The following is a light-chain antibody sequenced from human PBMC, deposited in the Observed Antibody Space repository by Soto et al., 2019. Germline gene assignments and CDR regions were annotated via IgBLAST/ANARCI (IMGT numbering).Light chain of an antibody. CDR1: QSVSSN. CDR2: GES. V-gene: IGKV3-15*01. J-gene: IGKJ2*01. CDR3: QQYNKWPPYT. Sequence: EIVMTQSPANLSVSPGERATLSCRASQSVSSNLAWYQQKPGQGPRLLIYGESTRATGIPARFSRSGSGTELTLTISSLQSEDFAVYYCQQYNKWPPYTFGQGTKVEIK.